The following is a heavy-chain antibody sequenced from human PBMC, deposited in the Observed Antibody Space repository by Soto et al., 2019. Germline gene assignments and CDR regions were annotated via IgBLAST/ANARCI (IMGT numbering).Heavy chain of an antibody. CDR3: LRLRNPMVRGVAY. CDR1: GFTFSDYY. CDR2: ISSSGSTI. V-gene: IGHV3-11*01. D-gene: IGHD3-10*01. J-gene: IGHJ4*02. Sequence: PGGSLRLSCAASGFTFSDYYMSWIRQAPGKGLEWVSYISSSGSTIYYADSVKGRFTISRDNAKNSLYLQMNSLRAEDTAVYYCLRLRNPMVRGVAYWGQGTLVTVSS.